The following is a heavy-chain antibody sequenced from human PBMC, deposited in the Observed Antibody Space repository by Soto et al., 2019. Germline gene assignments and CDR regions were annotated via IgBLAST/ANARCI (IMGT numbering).Heavy chain of an antibody. Sequence: PGGSLRLSCAASGFTFSNAWMNWVRQAPGKGLEWVGRIKSKTDGGTTDYAAPVKGRFTISRDDSKNTLYLQMNSLKTEDTAEYYCTTTLYSGYDYFIGMDVWGQGTTVTVSS. D-gene: IGHD5-12*01. CDR1: GFTFSNAW. CDR3: TTTLYSGYDYFIGMDV. V-gene: IGHV3-15*07. CDR2: IKSKTDGGTT. J-gene: IGHJ6*02.